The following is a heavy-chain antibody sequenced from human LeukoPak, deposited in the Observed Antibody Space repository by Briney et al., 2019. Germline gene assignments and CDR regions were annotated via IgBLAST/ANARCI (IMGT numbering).Heavy chain of an antibody. J-gene: IGHJ4*02. CDR1: GGSITSYY. D-gene: IGHD3-22*01. CDR3: ARESLEDYYDSSGYYSPFIDY. CDR2: VHYSGTS. V-gene: IGHV4-59*01. Sequence: SETLSLTRAVPGGSITSYYWSCIRQVPGKGLEWIGYVHYSGTSNYNPSLKSRVTISVDTSKNQFSLRLTSVNAADTAVYYCARESLEDYYDSSGYYSPFIDYWGQGTLVTVSS.